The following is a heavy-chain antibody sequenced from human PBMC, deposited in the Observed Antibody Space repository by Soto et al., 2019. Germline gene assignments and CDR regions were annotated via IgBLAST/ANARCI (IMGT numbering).Heavy chain of an antibody. D-gene: IGHD5-12*01. V-gene: IGHV2-5*02. CDR1: GFSLSTSGVG. CDR3: AHSRAPDGRDGYNFRY. Sequence: QITLKESGPTLVKPTQTLTLTCTFSGFSLSTSGVGVGWIRQPPGKALEWLALLYWDDDKRYSPSLKSRLTITKDTSKNQVVLTMTNMDPVDTATYYCAHSRAPDGRDGYNFRYWGQGTLVTVSS. J-gene: IGHJ4*02. CDR2: LYWDDDK.